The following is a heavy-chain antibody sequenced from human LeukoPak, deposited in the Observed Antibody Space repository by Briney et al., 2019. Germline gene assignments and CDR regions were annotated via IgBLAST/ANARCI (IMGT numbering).Heavy chain of an antibody. V-gene: IGHV3-21*01. D-gene: IGHD3-10*01. CDR2: ISSSSSYI. CDR3: ARAPFGPYYMDV. Sequence: GGSLRLSCAASGFTFTSYAMTWVRQAPGKGLEWVSSISSSSSYIYYADSVKGRFTISRDNAKNSLYLQMNSLRAEDTAVYYCARAPFGPYYMDVWGKGTTVTVSS. CDR1: GFTFTSYA. J-gene: IGHJ6*03.